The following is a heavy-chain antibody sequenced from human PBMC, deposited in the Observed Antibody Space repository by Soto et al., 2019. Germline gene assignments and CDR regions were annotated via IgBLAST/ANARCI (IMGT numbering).Heavy chain of an antibody. Sequence: ASVKVSCKASGNSFSRYDIHWVRQATGHGLEWMGWMNPRSGSTGYAQNFRGRVTMTRDSATGTAYMDLSSLRYEDTAVYYCAIAYSGTYYGYLDPWGQGTLVTVSS. D-gene: IGHD1-26*01. V-gene: IGHV1-8*01. CDR2: MNPRSGST. CDR1: GNSFSRYD. J-gene: IGHJ5*02. CDR3: AIAYSGTYYGYLDP.